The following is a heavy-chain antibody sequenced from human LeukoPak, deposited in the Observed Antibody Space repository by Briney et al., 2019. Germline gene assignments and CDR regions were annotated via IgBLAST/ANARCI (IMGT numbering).Heavy chain of an antibody. CDR2: IHDTGST. Sequence: PSETLSLTCTVSGGSISRSNWWSWVRQPPGKGLEWIGEIHDTGSTNYNPPLKSRVTMSLDKSKNQFSLNLNSVTAADTAVYYCATYYDILSGYTFDYWSQGTLVAVSS. CDR3: ATYYDILSGYTFDY. D-gene: IGHD3-9*01. V-gene: IGHV4-4*02. CDR1: GGSISRSNW. J-gene: IGHJ4*02.